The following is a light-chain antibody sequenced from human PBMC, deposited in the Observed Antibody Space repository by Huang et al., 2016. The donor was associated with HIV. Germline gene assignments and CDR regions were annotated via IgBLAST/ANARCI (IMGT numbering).Light chain of an antibody. V-gene: IGKV4-1*01. Sequence: DIVMTQSPDSLAVSLGERATINCKSSQTVLYSSNNKNYLAWYQQKPGQPPKLRIYWASTRESGVPDRFSGSGSGTGFTLTISSLQAEDVAVYYCQQYYNTPYTFGQGTKLEIK. CDR3: QQYYNTPYT. CDR2: WAS. J-gene: IGKJ2*01. CDR1: QTVLYSSNNKNY.